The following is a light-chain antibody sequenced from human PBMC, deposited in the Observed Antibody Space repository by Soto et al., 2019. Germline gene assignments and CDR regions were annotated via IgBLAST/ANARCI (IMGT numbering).Light chain of an antibody. V-gene: IGKV3-15*01. J-gene: IGKJ2*01. Sequence: EIVMTQSPATLSMSPGERATLSCRASQSVSSNLAWYQQKPGQAPRLLIYAASTRATGIPARFSGSGSGTEFTLTISSLQSEDFAVYYCQQYNNWPLYTFGQGTKLEIE. CDR1: QSVSSN. CDR2: AAS. CDR3: QQYNNWPLYT.